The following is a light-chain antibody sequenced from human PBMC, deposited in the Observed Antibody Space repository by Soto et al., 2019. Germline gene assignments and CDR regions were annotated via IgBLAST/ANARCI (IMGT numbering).Light chain of an antibody. V-gene: IGKV3-20*01. CDR3: QQFGSSFYT. Sequence: EIVLTQSPGTLSLSPGERATLSCRASQSVSSSYLAWYQPKPGQAPRLLIYGASRRATGIPHRFSGSGSGTDFTLTISRLEPEDFAVYYCQQFGSSFYTFGQGTKVEI. J-gene: IGKJ2*01. CDR1: QSVSSSY. CDR2: GAS.